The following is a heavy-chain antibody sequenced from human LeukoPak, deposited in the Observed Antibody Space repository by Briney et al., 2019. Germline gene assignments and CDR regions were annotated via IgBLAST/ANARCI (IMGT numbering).Heavy chain of an antibody. V-gene: IGHV3-43*02. Sequence: GGSLRLSCAASGFTFDDYAMHWVRQAPGKGLEWVSLISGDGGSTYYADSVKGRFTISRDNSKNSLYLQMNSLRVEDTALYYCARVWAWGSGNYFDNWGQGTLVTVSS. J-gene: IGHJ4*02. CDR2: ISGDGGST. D-gene: IGHD7-27*01. CDR3: ARVWAWGSGNYFDN. CDR1: GFTFDDYA.